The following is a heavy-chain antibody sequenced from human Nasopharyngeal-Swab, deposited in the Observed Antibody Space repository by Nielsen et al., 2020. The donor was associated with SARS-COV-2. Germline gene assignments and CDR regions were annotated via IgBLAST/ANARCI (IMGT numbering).Heavy chain of an antibody. J-gene: IGHJ4*02. CDR3: ARDSMGGDGYNYYFDY. Sequence: WVRQAPGQGLEWMGWISAYNGNTNYAQKLQGRVTMTTDTSTSTAYMELRSLRSDDTAVYYCARDSMGGDGYNYYFDYWGQGTLVTVSS. CDR2: ISAYNGNT. D-gene: IGHD5-24*01. V-gene: IGHV1-18*01.